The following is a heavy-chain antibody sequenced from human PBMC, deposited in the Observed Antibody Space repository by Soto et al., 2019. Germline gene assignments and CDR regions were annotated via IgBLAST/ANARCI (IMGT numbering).Heavy chain of an antibody. D-gene: IGHD3-22*01. V-gene: IGHV1-2*02. J-gene: IGHJ4*02. CDR1: GYTFTDYY. CDR3: TRRKGDYYDSSGYHYYFDY. CDR2: INPNSGGT. Sequence: ASVKVSCKASGYTFTDYYVHWVRQAPGQGLEWMGWINPNSGGTKSAQKFQGRVTMTRDTSISTAYMELSRLRSDDTAVYYCTRRKGDYYDSSGYHYYFDYWGQGTLVTVSS.